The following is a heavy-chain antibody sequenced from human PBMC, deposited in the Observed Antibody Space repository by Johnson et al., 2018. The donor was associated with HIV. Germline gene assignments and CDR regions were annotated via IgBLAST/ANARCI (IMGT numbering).Heavy chain of an antibody. CDR1: GFTFSSYA. CDR2: ISYDGSNK. J-gene: IGHJ3*02. D-gene: IGHD3-10*01. CDR3: ARDSGVDAFDI. Sequence: QVQLVESGGGLVQPGRSLRLSCAASGFTFSSYAMHWVRQAPGKGLEWVAVISYDGSNKYYADSVKGRFTISRDNSKNTLYLQMNSLRAEDTAVYYCARDSGVDAFDIWGQGTMVTVSS. V-gene: IGHV3-30*04.